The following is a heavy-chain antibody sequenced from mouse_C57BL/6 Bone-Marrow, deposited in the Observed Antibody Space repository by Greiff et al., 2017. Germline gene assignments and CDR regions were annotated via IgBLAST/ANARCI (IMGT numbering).Heavy chain of an antibody. V-gene: IGHV1-61*01. Sequence: QVQLQQPGAELVRPGSSVKLSCKASGYTFTSYWMDWVKQRPGQGLEWIGNIYPSDSETHYNQKFKDKATLTVDKSSSTAYMQLSSLTSEDSAVYYCARAITTRIFDYWGQGTTLTVSS. J-gene: IGHJ2*01. CDR2: IYPSDSET. D-gene: IGHD2-4*01. CDR3: ARAITTRIFDY. CDR1: GYTFTSYW.